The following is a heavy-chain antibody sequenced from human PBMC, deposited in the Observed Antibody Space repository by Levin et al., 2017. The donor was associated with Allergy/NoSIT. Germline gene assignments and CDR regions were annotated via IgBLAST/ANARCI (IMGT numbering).Heavy chain of an antibody. CDR3: ASPRTADPPDFDY. Sequence: GESLKISCAASGFTFSSYAMHWVRQAPGKGLEWVAVISYDGSNKYYADSVKGRFTISRDNSKNTLYLQMNSLRAEDTAVYYCASPRTADPPDFDYWGQGTLVTVSS. D-gene: IGHD1-1*01. V-gene: IGHV3-30-3*01. CDR1: GFTFSSYA. J-gene: IGHJ4*02. CDR2: ISYDGSNK.